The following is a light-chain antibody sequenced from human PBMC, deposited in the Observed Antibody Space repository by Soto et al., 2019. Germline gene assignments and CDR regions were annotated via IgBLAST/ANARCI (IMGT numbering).Light chain of an antibody. CDR3: QQYDSF. CDR2: EAS. V-gene: IGKV1-5*01. CDR1: QSINVY. Sequence: DIQMTQSPSTLSASVGDRVTITCRASQSINVYLAWYQQKPGKAPQLLIYEASNLKSGVPSRFSGGGYGTEFTLTISSVQANDSAIYYCQQYDSFFGPGTRVDIK. J-gene: IGKJ3*01.